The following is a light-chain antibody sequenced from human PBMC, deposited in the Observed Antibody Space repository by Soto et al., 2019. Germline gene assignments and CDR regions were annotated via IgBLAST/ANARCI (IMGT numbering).Light chain of an antibody. CDR1: NIGSKN. Sequence: SYELTQPLSVSVALGQTARITCGGNNIGSKNVHWYQQKPGHAPVLVIYRDSNRTSGIPGRFSCSNSGNTATLTISRAQDGDESDYYCQVWDSSWVFGGGTKLTVL. CDR3: QVWDSSWV. J-gene: IGLJ3*02. V-gene: IGLV3-9*01. CDR2: RDS.